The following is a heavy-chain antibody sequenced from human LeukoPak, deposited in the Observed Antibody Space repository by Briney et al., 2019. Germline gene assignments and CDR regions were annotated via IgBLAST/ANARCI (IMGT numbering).Heavy chain of an antibody. V-gene: IGHV1-18*01. Sequence: ASAKVSCKASGYIFTNYGINWVRQAPGQGLEWMGWISGYNGYTIYAQKLQGRVAMTTDTSTSTAYMELRSLRSDDTAVYYCARDEGIAARDYWGQGTLVTVSS. D-gene: IGHD6-6*01. CDR3: ARDEGIAARDY. CDR2: ISGYNGYT. CDR1: GYIFTNYG. J-gene: IGHJ4*02.